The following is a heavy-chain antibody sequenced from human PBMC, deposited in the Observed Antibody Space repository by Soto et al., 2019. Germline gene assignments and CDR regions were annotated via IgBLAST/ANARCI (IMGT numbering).Heavy chain of an antibody. CDR3: ARDTDSSGYYYAGYYGMDV. Sequence: QVQLVQSGAEVKKPGASVKVSCKASGYTFTSYGISWVRQAPGQGLEWMGWISAYNGNTNYAQKLQGRVTMTTDTYTSTAYMELRSLRSDDTAVYYCARDTDSSGYYYAGYYGMDVWGQGTTVTVSS. CDR1: GYTFTSYG. D-gene: IGHD3-22*01. J-gene: IGHJ6*02. CDR2: ISAYNGNT. V-gene: IGHV1-18*01.